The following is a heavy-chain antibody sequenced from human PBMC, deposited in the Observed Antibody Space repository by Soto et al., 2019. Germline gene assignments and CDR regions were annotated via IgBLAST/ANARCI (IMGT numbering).Heavy chain of an antibody. Sequence: SETLSLTCTVSGGSIGSGGYYWSRIRQHPGKGLEWIGYIYYSGSTYYNPSLKSRVTISVDTSKNQFSLKLSSVTAADTAVYYCARAEYSSSGNWFDPWGQGTLVTVSS. CDR2: IYYSGST. CDR1: GGSIGSGGYY. D-gene: IGHD6-6*01. J-gene: IGHJ5*02. V-gene: IGHV4-31*03. CDR3: ARAEYSSSGNWFDP.